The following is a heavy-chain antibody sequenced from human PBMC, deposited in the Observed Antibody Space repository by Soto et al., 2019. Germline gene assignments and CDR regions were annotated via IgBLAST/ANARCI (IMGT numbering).Heavy chain of an antibody. Sequence: VGSLRLSCAASGFTFSSYAMSWVRQAPGKELEWVSAISGSGGSTYYADSVKGRFTISRDNSKNTLYLQMNSLRAEDTAVYYCANVLGIYTVVTPFQHWGQGTLVTVSS. V-gene: IGHV3-23*01. CDR3: ANVLGIYTVVTPFQH. CDR1: GFTFSSYA. D-gene: IGHD2-21*02. J-gene: IGHJ1*01. CDR2: ISGSGGST.